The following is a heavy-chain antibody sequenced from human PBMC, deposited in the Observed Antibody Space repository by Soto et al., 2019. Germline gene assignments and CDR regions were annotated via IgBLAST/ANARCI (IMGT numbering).Heavy chain of an antibody. D-gene: IGHD6-13*01. CDR1: GGTFSSYA. Sequence: QVQLVQSGAEVKKPGSSVKVSCKASGGTFSSYAISWVRQAPGQGLEWMGGIIPIFGTANYAQKFQGRVTISANESTSTAYMELSSLRSEDTAVYYCAREGPDGYGEPPLDYWGEGTLVTVSS. J-gene: IGHJ4*02. V-gene: IGHV1-69*01. CDR2: IIPIFGTA. CDR3: AREGPDGYGEPPLDY.